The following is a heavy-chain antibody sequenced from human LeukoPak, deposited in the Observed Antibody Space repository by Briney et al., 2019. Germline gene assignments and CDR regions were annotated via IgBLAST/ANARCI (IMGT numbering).Heavy chain of an antibody. V-gene: IGHV3-23*01. CDR2: ICGSGGIK. D-gene: IGHD6-19*01. CDR3: AKDSGDTSGNWFDP. Sequence: PGRSLRLSCAASGFTFSSYAMSWVRQAPGKGLEWVSSICGSGGIKYYTDSVKGRFTISRDNSKNTLFLQMNSLRAEDTAVYYCAKDSGDTSGNWFDPWGQGTLVTVSS. J-gene: IGHJ5*02. CDR1: GFTFSSYA.